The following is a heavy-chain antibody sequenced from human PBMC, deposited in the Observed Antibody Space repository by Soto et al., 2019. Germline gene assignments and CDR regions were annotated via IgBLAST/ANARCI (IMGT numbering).Heavy chain of an antibody. CDR3: ARVREGYSYGFQY. Sequence: QVQLQQWGAGLLKPSETLSLTCGVYGGSFSGYYWSWIRQPPGKGLECIGEITHGGSTRYNASLQCRVTISVDTSKNQFSLSLSSMTAADTAVYYCARVREGYSYGFQYWGQGTLVTVSS. V-gene: IGHV4-34*01. CDR1: GGSFSGYY. CDR2: ITHGGST. D-gene: IGHD5-18*01. J-gene: IGHJ1*01.